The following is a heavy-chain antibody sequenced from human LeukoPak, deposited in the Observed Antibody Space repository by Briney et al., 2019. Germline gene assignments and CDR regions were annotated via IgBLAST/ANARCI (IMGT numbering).Heavy chain of an antibody. V-gene: IGHV3-7*01. J-gene: IGHJ4*02. Sequence: GGSLRLSCAASGFTFSTYWMSWVRQAPGKGLEWVANIKQDGSENYYVDSVKGRFTISRDNAKNSLYLQMNSLRAEATAVYYCARDLYRIVVVPHYFDYWGQGTLVTVSS. D-gene: IGHD3-22*01. CDR2: IKQDGSEN. CDR3: ARDLYRIVVVPHYFDY. CDR1: GFTFSTYW.